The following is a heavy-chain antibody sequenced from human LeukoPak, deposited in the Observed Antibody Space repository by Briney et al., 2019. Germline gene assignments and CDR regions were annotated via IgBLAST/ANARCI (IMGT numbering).Heavy chain of an antibody. V-gene: IGHV4-4*07. Sequence: GSLRLSCAASGFTFSSYGMSWIRQPAGKGLEWIGRIYTSGSTNYNPSLKSRITMSVDTSKNQFSLKLSSVTAADTAVYYCARASMIVALDFDYWGQGTLVTVSS. D-gene: IGHD3-22*01. J-gene: IGHJ4*02. CDR2: IYTSGST. CDR3: ARASMIVALDFDY. CDR1: GFTFSSYG.